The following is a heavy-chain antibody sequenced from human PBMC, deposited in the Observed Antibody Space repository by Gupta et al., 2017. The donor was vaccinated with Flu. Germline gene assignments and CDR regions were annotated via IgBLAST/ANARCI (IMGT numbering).Heavy chain of an antibody. CDR3: ARGHWDK. D-gene: IGHD1/OR15-1a*01. V-gene: IGHV3-48*03. CDR1: GFNFRNYG. CDR2: ISQTSST. Sequence: EAQLVESGGGLVQPGGSLRLSCVASGFNFRNYGMSWVRQPPGRGLEWIAFISQTSSTYYRDPVRGRFTISRDNDNNAVYLQMSGLTGDDTDVYYCARGHWDKWGQGTPVTVSS. J-gene: IGHJ4*02.